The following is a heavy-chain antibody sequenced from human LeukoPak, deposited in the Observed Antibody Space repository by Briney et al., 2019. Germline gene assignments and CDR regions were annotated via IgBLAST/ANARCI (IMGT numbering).Heavy chain of an antibody. V-gene: IGHV3-74*01. CDR2: INADETST. D-gene: IGHD2-15*01. J-gene: IGHJ3*01. CDR3: SREIPGLCSGGNCRQTDSFDV. CDR1: GFTFGDYA. Sequence: PGGSLRLSCTASGFTFGDYAMSWVRQAPGRGLVWVSRINADETSTSYADSVKGRFTISRDNAKNTLYLQMNTLRAEDTAVYYCSREIPGLCSGGNCRQTDSFDVWGQGTMVTVSA.